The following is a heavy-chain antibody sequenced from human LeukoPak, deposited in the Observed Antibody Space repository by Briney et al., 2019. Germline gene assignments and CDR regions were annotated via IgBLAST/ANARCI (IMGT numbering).Heavy chain of an antibody. Sequence: ASVKVSCKASGYTFTGYYMHWVRQAPGQGLEWMGWINPNSGGANYAQKFQGRVTMTRDTSTSTVYMELSSLRSEDTAVYYCARVLEGSGVDYWGQGTLVTVSS. D-gene: IGHD3-10*01. CDR3: ARVLEGSGVDY. CDR2: INPNSGGA. V-gene: IGHV1-2*02. J-gene: IGHJ4*02. CDR1: GYTFTGYY.